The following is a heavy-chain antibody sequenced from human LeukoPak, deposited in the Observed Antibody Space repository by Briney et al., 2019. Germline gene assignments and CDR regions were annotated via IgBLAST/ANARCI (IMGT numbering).Heavy chain of an antibody. D-gene: IGHD2-15*01. CDR2: MNPNSGNT. CDR1: GYTFTSYD. V-gene: IGHV1-8*01. CDR3: ARGAPGSYCSGGSCPYFDY. J-gene: IGHJ4*02. Sequence: ASVKVSCKASGYTFTSYDINWVRQATGQGLEWMGWMNPNSGNTGYAQKFQGRVTMTRNTSITTAYMELSSLRSEDTAVYYCARGAPGSYCSGGSCPYFDYWGQGNLVTVSS.